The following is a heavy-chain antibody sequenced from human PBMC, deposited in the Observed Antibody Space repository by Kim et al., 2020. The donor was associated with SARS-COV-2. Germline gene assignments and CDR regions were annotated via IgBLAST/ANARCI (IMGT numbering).Heavy chain of an antibody. CDR3: ARDGIAPL. D-gene: IGHD1-26*01. CDR2: SGST. J-gene: IGHJ4*02. V-gene: IGHV4-59*01. Sequence: SGSTNYTPSLKSRVNISVDTSKNQFSLKLSSVTAADTAVYYCARDGIAPLWGQGTLVTVSS.